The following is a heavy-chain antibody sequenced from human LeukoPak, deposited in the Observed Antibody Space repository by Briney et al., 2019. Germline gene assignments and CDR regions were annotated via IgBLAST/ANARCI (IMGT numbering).Heavy chain of an antibody. Sequence: ASVRVSCKASGYTFTSYYMHWVRQAPGQGLEWMGIINPSGGSTSYAQKFQGRVTMTRDMSTSTVYMELSSLRSEDTAVYYCARDSSGYTWFDPWGQGTLVTVSS. CDR1: GYTFTSYY. J-gene: IGHJ5*02. CDR3: ARDSSGYTWFDP. CDR2: INPSGGST. V-gene: IGHV1-46*01. D-gene: IGHD3-22*01.